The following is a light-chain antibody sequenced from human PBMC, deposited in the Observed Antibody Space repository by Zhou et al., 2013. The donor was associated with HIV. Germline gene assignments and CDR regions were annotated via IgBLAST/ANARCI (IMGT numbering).Light chain of an antibody. CDR1: QSISRY. CDR2: AAS. J-gene: IGKJ2*01. V-gene: IGKV1-39*01. CDR3: QQYNTYWT. Sequence: DIQMTQSPSSLSASVGDRVTITCRASQSISRYLNWYQQKPGKAPKLLIYAASSLQSGVPSRFSGSGSGTEFTLAINSLQPDDFATYYCQQYNTYWTFGQGTKLEIK.